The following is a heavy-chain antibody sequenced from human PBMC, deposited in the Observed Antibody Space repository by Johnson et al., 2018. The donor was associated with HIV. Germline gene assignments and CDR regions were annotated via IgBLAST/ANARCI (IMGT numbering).Heavy chain of an antibody. CDR1: EFSFSTYA. CDR2: ISDDGTNT. V-gene: IGHV3-30-3*01. D-gene: IGHD3-22*01. CDR3: AKEGRISMIVGGAFDI. J-gene: IGHJ3*02. Sequence: QVQLVESGGGVVQPERSLRLSCAASEFSFSTYAMRWVRQAPGKGLEGVAVISDDGTNTDYADAVKGRFTISRDNSKNTLYLQMKSLRAEDTAVYYCAKEGRISMIVGGAFDIWGQGTMVTVSS.